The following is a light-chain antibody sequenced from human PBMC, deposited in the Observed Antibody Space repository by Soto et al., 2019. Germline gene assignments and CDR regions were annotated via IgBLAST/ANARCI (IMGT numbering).Light chain of an antibody. J-gene: IGLJ2*01. CDR3: SSYTSSSTLE. V-gene: IGLV2-14*01. CDR1: SSDVGGYNY. Sequence: QSALTQPASVSGSPVQSITISCTGTSSDVGGYNYVSWYQQHPGKAPKLMIYDVSNRPSGVSNRFSGSKSGNTASLTISGLQAEDEADYYCSSYTSSSTLEVGGGTKLTVL. CDR2: DVS.